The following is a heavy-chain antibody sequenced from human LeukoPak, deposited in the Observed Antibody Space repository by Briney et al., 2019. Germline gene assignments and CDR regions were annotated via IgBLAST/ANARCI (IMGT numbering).Heavy chain of an antibody. CDR3: ARGYSSSWYLNWFDP. CDR1: GGSISSYY. J-gene: IGHJ5*02. D-gene: IGHD6-13*01. Sequence: SETLSLTCTVSGGSISSYYWSWIRQPPGKGLEWIGYIYYSGSTNYNPSLKSRVTISVDTSKNQFSLKLTSVTAADTAVYYCARGYSSSWYLNWFDPWGQGTLVTVSS. V-gene: IGHV4-59*08. CDR2: IYYSGST.